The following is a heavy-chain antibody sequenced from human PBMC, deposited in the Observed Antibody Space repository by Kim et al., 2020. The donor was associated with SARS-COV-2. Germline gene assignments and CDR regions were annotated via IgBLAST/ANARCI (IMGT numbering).Heavy chain of an antibody. V-gene: IGHV3-23*01. CDR2: ISAGGGST. CDR3: AKRLAVAGPNFDF. Sequence: GGSLRLSCAASGFTFSSYAMSWVRQTPGKGLEWVSGISAGGGSTYYADSVKGRFTISRDNSKNTLYLQMNNLRAEDTAIYYCAKRLAVAGPNFDFWGQGTLVTVSS. CDR1: GFTFSSYA. J-gene: IGHJ4*02. D-gene: IGHD6-19*01.